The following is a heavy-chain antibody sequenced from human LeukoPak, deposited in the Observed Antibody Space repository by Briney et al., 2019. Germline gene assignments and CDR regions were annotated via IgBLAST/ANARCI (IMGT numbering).Heavy chain of an antibody. V-gene: IGHV3-21*01. CDR2: ISSSSSYI. J-gene: IGHJ4*02. CDR1: GFTFSSYS. D-gene: IGHD3-22*01. CDR3: ARDLTIVAYYYDSSGYPGYFDY. Sequence: GGSLRLSCAASGFTFSSYSMTWVRQAPGKGLEWVSSISSSSSYIYYADSVKGRFTISRDNAKNSLYLQMNSLRAEDTAVYYCARDLTIVAYYYDSSGYPGYFDYWGQGTLVTVSS.